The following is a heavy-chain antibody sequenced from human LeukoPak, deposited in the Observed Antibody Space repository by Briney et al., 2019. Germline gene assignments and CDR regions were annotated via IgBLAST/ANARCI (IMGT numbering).Heavy chain of an antibody. CDR3: AKRNDFWSGYLNY. J-gene: IGHJ4*02. V-gene: IGHV3-7*03. CDR2: IKQDGGQK. D-gene: IGHD3-3*01. Sequence: GGSLRLSCAASGFTFSSYWMSWVRQAPGKGLEWVANIKQDGGQKYYVDSVKGRFTISRDNSKNTLYLQMNSLRAEDTAVYYCAKRNDFWSGYLNYWGQGTLVTVSS. CDR1: GFTFSSYW.